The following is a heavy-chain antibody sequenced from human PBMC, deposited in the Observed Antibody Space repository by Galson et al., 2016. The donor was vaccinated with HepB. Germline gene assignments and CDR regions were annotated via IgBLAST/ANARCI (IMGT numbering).Heavy chain of an antibody. CDR2: ITGSGGRT. V-gene: IGHV3-23*01. D-gene: IGHD4-17*01. Sequence: SLRLSCAASGFTFDTYALSWVRQAPGKGLEWVSAITGSGGRTYYADSVKGRFAISRDNSQTTVFLRMNNVRVDDTAMYYCARTPPGGDYDSFDIWGQGTGVTVSS. CDR1: GFTFDTYA. CDR3: ARTPPGGDYDSFDI. J-gene: IGHJ3*02.